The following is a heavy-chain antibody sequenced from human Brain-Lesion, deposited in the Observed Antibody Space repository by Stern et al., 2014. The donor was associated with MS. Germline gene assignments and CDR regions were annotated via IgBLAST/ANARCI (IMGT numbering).Heavy chain of an antibody. CDR2: IYASGNT. Sequence: QLVQSGPGLVKPSQTLSLTCTVSGGPISSHSYYWSWIRQPAGKGLEWIGRIYASGNTNYNPSLQSRVSISVDTPKTQLSRRLSSVTASDTAVYYCARDYGDLEFDLWGQGTLVTVSS. V-gene: IGHV4-61*02. D-gene: IGHD4-17*01. CDR1: GGPISSHSYY. J-gene: IGHJ4*02. CDR3: ARDYGDLEFDL.